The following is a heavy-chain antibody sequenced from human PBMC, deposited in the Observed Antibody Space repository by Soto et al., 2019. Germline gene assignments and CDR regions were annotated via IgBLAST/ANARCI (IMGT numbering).Heavy chain of an antibody. CDR2: IYYSGST. CDR3: ARDRISGSGSPNWFDP. D-gene: IGHD3-10*01. J-gene: IGHJ5*02. V-gene: IGHV4-31*02. Sequence: SRSRPASGFSIGIGSGCGSGRREHPGKGLECIGYIYYSGSTYYNPSLKSRVTISVDTSKNQFSLKLSSVTAADTAVYYCARDRISGSGSPNWFDPWGQGTLVKGSS. CDR1: GFSIGIGSGC.